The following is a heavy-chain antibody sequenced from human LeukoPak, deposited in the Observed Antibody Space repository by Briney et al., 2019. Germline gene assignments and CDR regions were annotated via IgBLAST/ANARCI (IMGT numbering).Heavy chain of an antibody. CDR2: FDPGMAET. CDR3: APGHEYGLLDY. D-gene: IGHD4-17*01. Sequence: ATVKVSCKVSGYSLSELTMHWVRHAPGKGLEWMGGFDPGMAETIYAEKFQGRITMTGDTSTDTAYMEQSSLRSEDTAVYYCAPGHEYGLLDYWGQGTLVTVSS. CDR1: GYSLSELT. J-gene: IGHJ4*02. V-gene: IGHV1-24*01.